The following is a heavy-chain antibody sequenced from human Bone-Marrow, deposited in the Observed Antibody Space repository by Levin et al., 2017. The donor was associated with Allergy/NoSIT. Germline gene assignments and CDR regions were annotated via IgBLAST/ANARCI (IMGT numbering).Heavy chain of an antibody. J-gene: IGHJ6*02. V-gene: IGHV3-48*01. D-gene: IGHD5-18*01. CDR1: GFTFSSYS. Sequence: GGSLRLSCAASGFTFSSYSMNWVRQAPGKGLEWVSYISSSSTIYYADSVKGRFTISRDNAKNSLYLQMNSLRAEDTAVYYCARDGRYSYGHLYQALYYYYGMDVWGQGTTVTVSS. CDR2: ISSSSTI. CDR3: ARDGRYSYGHLYQALYYYYGMDV.